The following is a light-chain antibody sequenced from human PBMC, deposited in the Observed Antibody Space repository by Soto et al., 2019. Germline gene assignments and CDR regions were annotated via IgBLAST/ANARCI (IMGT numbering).Light chain of an antibody. CDR1: QTISSW. CDR3: QKYGSSGT. J-gene: IGKJ1*01. V-gene: IGKV1-5*03. Sequence: DIQMTQSPSTLSGSVGDRVTITCRASQTISSWLAWYQQKPGKAPKLLIYKASTLKSGVPSRFSGSGSGTEFTLTISSLQPDDFAVYYCQKYGSSGTFGQGTKVDIK. CDR2: KAS.